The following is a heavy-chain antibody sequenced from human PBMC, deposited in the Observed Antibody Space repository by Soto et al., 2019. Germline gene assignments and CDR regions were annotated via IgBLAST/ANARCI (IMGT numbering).Heavy chain of an antibody. Sequence: QVQLVQSGAEVKKPGSSVKVSCKASGGTFSSYTISWVRQAPGQGLEWMGRIIPILGIANYAQKFQGRVTITADKSTSPAYTELSRLRSEDTAVYYCARDCSGGSCYLALTSNYYYYYMDVWGKGPTVTVSS. CDR2: IIPILGIA. J-gene: IGHJ6*03. D-gene: IGHD2-15*01. V-gene: IGHV1-69*08. CDR1: GGTFSSYT. CDR3: ARDCSGGSCYLALTSNYYYYYMDV.